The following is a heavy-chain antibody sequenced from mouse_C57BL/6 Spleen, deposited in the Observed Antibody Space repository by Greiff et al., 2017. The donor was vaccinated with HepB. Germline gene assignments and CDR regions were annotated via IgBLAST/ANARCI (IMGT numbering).Heavy chain of an antibody. CDR2: IYPRSGNT. CDR1: GYTFTSYG. V-gene: IGHV1-81*01. Sequence: QVQLKQSGAELARPGASVKLSCKASGYTFTSYGISWVKQRTGQGLEWIGEIYPRSGNTYYNEKFKGKATLTADKSSSTAYMELRSLTSEDSAVYFCARGGYGSKYYFDYWGQGTTLTVSS. D-gene: IGHD1-1*01. J-gene: IGHJ2*01. CDR3: ARGGYGSKYYFDY.